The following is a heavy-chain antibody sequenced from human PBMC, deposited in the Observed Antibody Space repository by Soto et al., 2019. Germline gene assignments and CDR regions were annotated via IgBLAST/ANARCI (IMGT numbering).Heavy chain of an antibody. V-gene: IGHV3-21*01. CDR2: ISSSSSYI. J-gene: IGHJ5*02. CDR1: GFTLSSYS. CDR3: ARAAMVRGVIPWGWFDP. Sequence: GGSLRLSCAASGFTLSSYSMNWVRQAPGKGLEWVSSISSSSSYIYYADSVKGRFTISRDNAKNSLYLQMNSLRAEDTAVYYCARAAMVRGVIPWGWFDPWGQGTLVTVSS. D-gene: IGHD3-10*01.